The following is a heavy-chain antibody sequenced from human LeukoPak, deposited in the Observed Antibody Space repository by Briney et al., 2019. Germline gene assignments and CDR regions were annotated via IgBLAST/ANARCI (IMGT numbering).Heavy chain of an antibody. D-gene: IGHD3-22*01. CDR1: GGTFSSYA. CDR3: ARVGASSGYQDRWATVGY. CDR2: IIPILGIA. V-gene: IGHV1-69*04. Sequence: GASVKVSCKASGGTFSSYAISWVRQAPGQGLEWMGRIIPILGIANYAQKFQGRVTITADKSTSTAYMELSSLRSEDTAVYYCARVGASSGYQDRWATVGYWGQGTLVTVSS. J-gene: IGHJ4*02.